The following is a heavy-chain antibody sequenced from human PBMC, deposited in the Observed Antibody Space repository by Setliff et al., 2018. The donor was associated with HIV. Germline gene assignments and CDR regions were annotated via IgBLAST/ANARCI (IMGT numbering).Heavy chain of an antibody. CDR3: ARDFHVLGYCSADSCPYDASDV. Sequence: SVKVSCKASGGTFSAYAVNWVRQAPGQGLEWMGRIISILGTPNYSHKFQGRVTITAAKSTTTTYMELSSLRSDDTAIYYCARDFHVLGYCSADSCPYDASDVWGQGTMVTVSS. D-gene: IGHD2-15*01. J-gene: IGHJ3*01. CDR1: GGTFSAYA. V-gene: IGHV1-69*04. CDR2: IISILGTP.